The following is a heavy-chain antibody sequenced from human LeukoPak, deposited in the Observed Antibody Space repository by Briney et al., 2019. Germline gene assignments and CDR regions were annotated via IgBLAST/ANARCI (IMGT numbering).Heavy chain of an antibody. Sequence: PGGSLRLSCAASGFTFSRYAMSCVRQAPGEGLEWVSSVSTEGDIYYTDSVKGRFTLSRDVSRNTLLLQMLSLRAEDTALYYCARSRSGSVAGTSDYWGQGTLVIVSS. CDR3: ARSRSGSVAGTSDY. V-gene: IGHV3-23*01. CDR2: VSTEGDI. D-gene: IGHD6-19*01. CDR1: GFTFSRYA. J-gene: IGHJ4*02.